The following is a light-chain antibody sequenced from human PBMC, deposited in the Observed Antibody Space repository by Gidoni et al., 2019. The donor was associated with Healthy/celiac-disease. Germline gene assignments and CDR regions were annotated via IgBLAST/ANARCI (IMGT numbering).Light chain of an antibody. Sequence: EIVLTQSPATLSLSPGESATLSCRASQSVSSYLAWYQQKPGQAPRLLIYDASNRATGIPARFSGSGSGTDFTLTISSLEPEDCAVYYCQQRSNWPSTFGPGTKVDSK. V-gene: IGKV3-11*01. CDR2: DAS. CDR1: QSVSSY. CDR3: QQRSNWPST. J-gene: IGKJ3*01.